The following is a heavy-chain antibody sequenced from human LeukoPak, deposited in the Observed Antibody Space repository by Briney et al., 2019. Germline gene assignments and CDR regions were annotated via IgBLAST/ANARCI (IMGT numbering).Heavy chain of an antibody. CDR1: GYSFTSCW. CDR2: IYPGDSDT. J-gene: IGHJ4*02. D-gene: IGHD2-21*01. V-gene: IGHV5-51*01. CDR3: ARVAYCGGDCYPEVYFDY. Sequence: GESLKISCKGSGYSFTSCWIGWVRQMPGKGLEWMGIIYPGDSDTRYSPSFQGQVTISADRSISTAYLQWSSLKASDTAMYYCARVAYCGGDCYPEVYFDYWGQGTLVTVSS.